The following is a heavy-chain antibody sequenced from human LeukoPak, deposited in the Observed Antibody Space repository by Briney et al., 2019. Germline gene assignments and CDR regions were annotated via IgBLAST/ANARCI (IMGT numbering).Heavy chain of an antibody. CDR1: GFSLSSYW. Sequence: GGSLRLSCAASGFSLSSYWMSWVRQPPGKGLEWVANIKQDGSDKFYVDSVKGRFTISRDNAKNSLYLQMNSLRAEDTAVYYCATVASSGALRTDYWGQGTLVTVSS. CDR2: IKQDGSDK. D-gene: IGHD2-15*01. J-gene: IGHJ4*02. CDR3: ATVASSGALRTDY. V-gene: IGHV3-7*01.